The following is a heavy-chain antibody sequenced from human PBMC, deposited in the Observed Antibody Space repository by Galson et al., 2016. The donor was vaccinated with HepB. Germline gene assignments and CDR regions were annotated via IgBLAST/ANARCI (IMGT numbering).Heavy chain of an antibody. CDR2: IDPSGSYT. V-gene: IGHV5-10-1*01. J-gene: IGHJ4*02. CDR3: ARLGYGSDTTN. Sequence: QSGAEVKKPGESLRISCEGSGYSFATYWITWVRQMPGKGPEWMGRIDPSGSYTNYSPSFQGHVTISADKSISTAYLQWSSLKASDTAMYYCARLGYGSDTTNWGQGTLVTVSS. CDR1: GYSFATYW. D-gene: IGHD5-12*01.